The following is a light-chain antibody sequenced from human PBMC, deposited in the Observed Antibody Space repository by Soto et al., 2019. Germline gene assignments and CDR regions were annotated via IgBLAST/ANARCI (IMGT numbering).Light chain of an antibody. Sequence: QSVLTQPPSVSEAPRQRGTISCSGSSSNIGNNAVNWYQQLPGKAPKLLIYYDDLLPSGVSDRFSGSKSGTSASLAISGLQSEDEADYYCAPWDDSLNGPVFGTGTKLTVL. CDR1: SSNIGNNA. J-gene: IGLJ1*01. V-gene: IGLV1-36*01. CDR2: YDD. CDR3: APWDDSLNGPV.